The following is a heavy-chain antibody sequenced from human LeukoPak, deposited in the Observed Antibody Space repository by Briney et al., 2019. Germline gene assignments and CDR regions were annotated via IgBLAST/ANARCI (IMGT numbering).Heavy chain of an antibody. CDR1: GFTFTNYA. D-gene: IGHD3-22*01. Sequence: GGSLRLSCAASGFTFTNYAMDWVRQAPGQGLEWAAIIWYDGSDKYYADSVKGRFTISRDNSNNTVYLQMNSLRAEDTAVYYCVRGLSPDYWGQGTLVTVSS. J-gene: IGHJ4*02. CDR3: VRGLSPDY. V-gene: IGHV3-33*01. CDR2: IWYDGSDK.